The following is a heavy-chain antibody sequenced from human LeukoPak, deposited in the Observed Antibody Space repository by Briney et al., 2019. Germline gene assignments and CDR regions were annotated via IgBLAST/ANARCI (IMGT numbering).Heavy chain of an antibody. V-gene: IGHV4-4*07. J-gene: IGHJ5*02. CDR3: ARGRGYSGYDWFDP. D-gene: IGHD5-12*01. CDR1: GGSISSYY. Sequence: QSSETLSLTCTVSGGSISSYYWSWIRQPAGKGLEWIGRVYTSGSTNYNPSLKRRVTMSVDTSKNQFSLKLSSVTAADTAVYYCARGRGYSGYDWFDPWGQGTLVTVSS. CDR2: VYTSGST.